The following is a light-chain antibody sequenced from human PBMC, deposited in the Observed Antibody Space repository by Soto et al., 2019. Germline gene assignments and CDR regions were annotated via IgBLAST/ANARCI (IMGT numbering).Light chain of an antibody. CDR2: KAS. CDR1: QSVSDW. J-gene: IGKJ2*01. CDR3: QQYNTFPPYT. Sequence: DIQMTQSPSTLSASVGDRVTLTCRASQSVSDWLAWYQQKPGKAPKLLIYKASNLESGAPSRFSGRGSGTEFTLTISSLQHDDSATYYCQQYNTFPPYTFGQGTKLEI. V-gene: IGKV1-5*03.